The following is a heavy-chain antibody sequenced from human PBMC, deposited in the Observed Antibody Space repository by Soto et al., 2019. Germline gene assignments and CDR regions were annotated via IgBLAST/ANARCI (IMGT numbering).Heavy chain of an antibody. CDR3: ASQGALTVTTGYFDY. Sequence: QVQLVQSGAEVKKPGSSVKVSCKASGGTFSSYTISWVRQAPGQGLEWMGRIIPILGIANYAQKFQGRVTITADKSTSTAYMELSSLRSEDTAVYYCASQGALTVTTGYFDYWGQGTLVTVSS. D-gene: IGHD4-17*01. CDR1: GGTFSSYT. J-gene: IGHJ4*02. CDR2: IIPILGIA. V-gene: IGHV1-69*02.